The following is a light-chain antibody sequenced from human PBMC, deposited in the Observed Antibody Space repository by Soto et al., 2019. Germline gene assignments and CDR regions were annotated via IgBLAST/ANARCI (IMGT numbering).Light chain of an antibody. CDR2: GTS. CDR3: QQYASSPLLT. V-gene: IGKV3-20*01. J-gene: IGKJ4*01. CDR1: QTIANNY. Sequence: EVALTQSPGTLSLSPGARATLSCRASQTIANNYLTWYQQKPGRAPRLLIFGTSRRATGIPDRFSGSGSGTDFTLSISRLEPEDFAVYYCQQYASSPLLTFGGGTKVDIK.